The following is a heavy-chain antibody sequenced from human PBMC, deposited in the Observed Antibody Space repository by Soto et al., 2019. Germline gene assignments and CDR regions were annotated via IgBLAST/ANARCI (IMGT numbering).Heavy chain of an antibody. CDR3: ARGSGIAAYNWFDP. J-gene: IGHJ5*02. CDR1: GGSISSSSYY. V-gene: IGHV4-39*01. Sequence: SETLSLTCPVSGGSISSSSYYWGWIRQPPGKGLEWIGSIYYSGSTYYNPSLNSRVTISVDTSKNQFSLKLSSVTAADTAVYYCARGSGIAAYNWFDPWGQGTLVTVSS. D-gene: IGHD6-13*01. CDR2: IYYSGST.